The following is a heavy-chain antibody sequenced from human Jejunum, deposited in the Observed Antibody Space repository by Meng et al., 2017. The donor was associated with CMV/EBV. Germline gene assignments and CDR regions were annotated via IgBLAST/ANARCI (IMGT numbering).Heavy chain of an antibody. D-gene: IGHD3-3*01. CDR2: IYWNDDK. Sequence: SLRPSGVGVGWIRQPPGQALEWLALIYWNDDKRYSPSLKSRLTIAKDTSKNQVVLTMTNMDPVDTATYYCAQTFNYDFWSGQPTWFDPWGQGTLVTVSS. CDR1: SLRPSGVG. J-gene: IGHJ5*02. V-gene: IGHV2-5*01. CDR3: AQTFNYDFWSGQPTWFDP.